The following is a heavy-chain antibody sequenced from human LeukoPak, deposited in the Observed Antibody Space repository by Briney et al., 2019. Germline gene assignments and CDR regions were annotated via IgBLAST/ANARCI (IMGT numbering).Heavy chain of an antibody. Sequence: PGGSLRLSCSASGFTFSSYAMHWVRQAPGKGLEYVSAISSNGGSTYYADSVKGRFTISRDNPKNTLYLQMSSLRAEDTAVYYCALLRYSFYGMDVWGKGTTVTVSS. D-gene: IGHD3-9*01. CDR2: ISSNGGST. V-gene: IGHV3-64D*06. CDR1: GFTFSSYA. J-gene: IGHJ6*04. CDR3: ALLRYSFYGMDV.